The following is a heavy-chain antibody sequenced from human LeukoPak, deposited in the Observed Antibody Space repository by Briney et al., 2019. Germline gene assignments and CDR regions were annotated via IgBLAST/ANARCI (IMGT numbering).Heavy chain of an antibody. CDR1: GAPITNYY. CDR3: ARAPNYCYMDV. J-gene: IGHJ6*03. CDR2: HHYSGGT. D-gene: IGHD2-8*01. V-gene: IGHV4-59*01. Sequence: SETLSLTCSVSGAPITNYYWSWIRQSPGKGLEWIGYHHYSGGTNYKASLKSRATISIDTTRNQFSLTVTSVTAADMAVCYCARAPNYCYMDVWGKGTTVTVSS.